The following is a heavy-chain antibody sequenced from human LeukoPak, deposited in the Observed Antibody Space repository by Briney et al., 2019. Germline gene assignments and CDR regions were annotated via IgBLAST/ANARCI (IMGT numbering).Heavy chain of an antibody. V-gene: IGHV3-20*04. Sequence: GGSLRLSCAASGFTFSSYSMSWVRQAPGKGLEWVSGINWNGGSTGYADSVEGRFTISRDNAKNSLYLQMSSLRAEDTAFYYCVRAAGGAAAGDFDYWGQGTLVTVSS. CDR3: VRAAGGAAAGDFDY. D-gene: IGHD6-13*01. CDR1: GFTFSSYS. J-gene: IGHJ4*02. CDR2: INWNGGST.